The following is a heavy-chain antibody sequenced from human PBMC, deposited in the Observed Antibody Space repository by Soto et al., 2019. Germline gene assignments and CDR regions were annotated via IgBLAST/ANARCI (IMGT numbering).Heavy chain of an antibody. Sequence: ASVKVSCKASGGTFSSYAISWVRQAPGQGLEWMGGIIPIFGTANYAQKFQGRVTITADDSTSTAYMELSSLRSEDTAVYYCARVRLPSYYRGPYFDYWGQGILVTVSS. D-gene: IGHD3-22*01. CDR3: ARVRLPSYYRGPYFDY. J-gene: IGHJ4*02. CDR2: IIPIFGTA. CDR1: GGTFSSYA. V-gene: IGHV1-69*13.